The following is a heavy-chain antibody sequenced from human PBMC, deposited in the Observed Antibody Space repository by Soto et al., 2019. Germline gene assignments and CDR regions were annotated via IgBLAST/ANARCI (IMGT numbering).Heavy chain of an antibody. J-gene: IGHJ6*02. CDR2: ISGSGGST. D-gene: IGHD6-19*01. CDR1: GFTFSSYA. CDR3: AKDRVTYSSGWYYYYYYGVDV. Sequence: GGSLRLSCAASGFTFSSYAMSWVRQAPGKGLEWVSAISGSGGSTYYADSVKGRFTISRDNSKNTLYLQMNSLRAEDTAVYYCAKDRVTYSSGWYYYYYYGVDVWGQGTTVTVSS. V-gene: IGHV3-23*01.